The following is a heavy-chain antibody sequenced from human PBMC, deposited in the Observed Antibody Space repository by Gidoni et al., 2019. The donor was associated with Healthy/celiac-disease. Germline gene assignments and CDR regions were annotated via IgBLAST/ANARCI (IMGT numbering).Heavy chain of an antibody. CDR3: ARVLTELTDYGDYGDGRWYFDL. J-gene: IGHJ2*01. D-gene: IGHD4-17*01. CDR1: GGTFSRYA. Sequence: QVQLVQSGAEVKKPGSSVKVSCKASGGTFSRYAISWVRQAPGQGLEWMGGIIPIFGTANYEQKFQGRVTITADESTSTAYMELSSLRSEDTAVYYCARVLTELTDYGDYGDGRWYFDLWGRGTLVTVSS. CDR2: IIPIFGTA. V-gene: IGHV1-69*01.